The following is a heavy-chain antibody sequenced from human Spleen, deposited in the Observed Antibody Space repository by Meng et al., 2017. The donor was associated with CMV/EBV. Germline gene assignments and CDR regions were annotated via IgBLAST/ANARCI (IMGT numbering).Heavy chain of an antibody. CDR3: AKEGYCTNGVCSFFDY. J-gene: IGHJ4*02. D-gene: IGHD2-8*01. CDR2: IRYDGSNK. V-gene: IGHV3-30*02. Sequence: GFTFSSYGMHWVRQAPGKGLEWVAFIRYDGSNKYYADSVKGRFTISRDNSKNTLYLQMNSLRAEDTAVYYCAKEGYCTNGVCSFFDYWGQGTLVTVSS. CDR1: GFTFSSYG.